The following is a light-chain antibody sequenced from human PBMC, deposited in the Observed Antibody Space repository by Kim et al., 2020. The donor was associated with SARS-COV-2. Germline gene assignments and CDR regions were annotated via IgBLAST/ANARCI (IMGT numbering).Light chain of an antibody. V-gene: IGKV3-20*01. Sequence: LSPGESATLSCRASQSVSSSYLAWYQQKPGQAPRLLIYDASSRATGIPDRFSGSGSGTDFTLTISRLEPEDFAVYYCQQYGTSPLTFGGGTKLEI. CDR1: QSVSSSY. CDR3: QQYGTSPLT. J-gene: IGKJ4*01. CDR2: DAS.